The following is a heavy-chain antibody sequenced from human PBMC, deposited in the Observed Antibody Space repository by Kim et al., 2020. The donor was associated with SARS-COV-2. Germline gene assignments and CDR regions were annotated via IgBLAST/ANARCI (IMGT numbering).Heavy chain of an antibody. CDR1: GFTFSSYS. CDR2: ISSSSSYI. D-gene: IGHD3-22*01. CDR3: ARDCTGSSGYFY. V-gene: IGHV3-21*01. Sequence: GGSLRLSCAASGFTFSSYSMNWVRQAPGKGLEWVSSISSSSSYIYYADSVKGRFTISRDNAKNSLYLQMNSLRAEDTAVYYCARDCTGSSGYFYWGQGTLVTVSS. J-gene: IGHJ4*02.